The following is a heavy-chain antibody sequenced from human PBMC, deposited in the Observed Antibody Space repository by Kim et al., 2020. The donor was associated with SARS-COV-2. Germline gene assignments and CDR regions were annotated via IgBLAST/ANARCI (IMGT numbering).Heavy chain of an antibody. Sequence: GGSLRLSCAASGFTFNDYSMTWVRQTPGKGLEWVSLIYSGGSNAFYADSVKGRFTISRDESKKTVYLQMNSLRVEDTAVYYCAKNLGGVDDYGSDYWGQGTLVTVSS. CDR1: GFTFNDYS. V-gene: IGHV3-23*03. CDR2: IYSGGSNA. D-gene: IGHD4-17*01. J-gene: IGHJ4*02. CDR3: AKNLGGVDDYGSDY.